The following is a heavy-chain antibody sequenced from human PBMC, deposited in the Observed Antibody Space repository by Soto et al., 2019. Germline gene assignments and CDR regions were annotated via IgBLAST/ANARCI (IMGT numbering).Heavy chain of an antibody. V-gene: IGHV3-23*01. CDR1: GLTFRSYD. CDR2: ISVGGGTT. J-gene: IGHJ4*02. D-gene: IGHD3-22*01. CDR3: APRFYESSGYYYHY. Sequence: GGSLRLSCVASGLTFRSYDMSWVRHTPGKGLEWVSDISVGGGTTYYADSVKGRFTISRDNSKNTLYLQMNSLRAEDTAVYFCAPRFYESSGYYYHYWGQGTLVTVSS.